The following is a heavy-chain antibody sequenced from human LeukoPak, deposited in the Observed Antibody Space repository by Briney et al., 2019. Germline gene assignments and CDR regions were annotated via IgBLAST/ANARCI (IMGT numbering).Heavy chain of an antibody. D-gene: IGHD6-6*01. CDR2: IGDSGGST. J-gene: IGHJ6*04. Sequence: GGSLRLSCAASGFTFSNHAMGWVRQAPGKGLEWVSVIGDSGGSTYYADSVKGRFTISRDNSKNTLYPQMNSLRADDTAVYHCAKGGASSPYTYIDVWGKGTTVIVSS. CDR1: GFTFSNHA. V-gene: IGHV3-23*01. CDR3: AKGGASSPYTYIDV.